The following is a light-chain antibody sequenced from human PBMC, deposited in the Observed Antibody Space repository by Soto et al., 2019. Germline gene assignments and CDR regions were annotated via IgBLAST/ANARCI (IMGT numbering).Light chain of an antibody. J-gene: IGKJ1*01. CDR3: QHYGSSPQT. V-gene: IGKV3-20*01. CDR2: GAA. Sequence: EIVLTQSPGTLSLSPGERATLSCRASQSVTSNYLAWYQQKPGQSPSLLIYGAASRATGIPDRFSGRGSGTDLTLTSSRLEPEDLAVYYCQHYGSSPQTFGQGTKVEI. CDR1: QSVTSNY.